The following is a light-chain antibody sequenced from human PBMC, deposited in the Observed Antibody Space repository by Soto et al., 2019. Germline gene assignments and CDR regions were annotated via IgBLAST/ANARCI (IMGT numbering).Light chain of an antibody. J-gene: IGLJ1*01. CDR1: SSDVGSYNR. CDR3: SLYTSSSTYV. Sequence: QSALTQPPSVSGSPGQSVTISCTGTSSDVGSYNRVSWYQQPPGTAPKLMIYEVSHRPSGVPDRFSGSKSGNTASLTISGLPAEDEADYYCSLYTSSSTYVLGTGSQRTVL. V-gene: IGLV2-18*01. CDR2: EVS.